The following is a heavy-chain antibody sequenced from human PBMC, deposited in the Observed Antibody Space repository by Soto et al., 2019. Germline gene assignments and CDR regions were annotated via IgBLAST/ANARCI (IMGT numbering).Heavy chain of an antibody. CDR3: ARSSGGSSWYPPDY. D-gene: IGHD6-13*01. CDR1: GFTFSSYG. V-gene: IGHV3-30*03. J-gene: IGHJ4*02. Sequence: QVQLVESGGGVVQPGRSLRLSCAASGFTFSSYGMQWVRQSPGEGPEWVAIVANDGRNQYYAESVKGRFTISRDNSKTTVFLEMDSLRPEDTAVYYCARSSGGSSWYPPDYWGQGTLVTVSS. CDR2: VANDGRNQ.